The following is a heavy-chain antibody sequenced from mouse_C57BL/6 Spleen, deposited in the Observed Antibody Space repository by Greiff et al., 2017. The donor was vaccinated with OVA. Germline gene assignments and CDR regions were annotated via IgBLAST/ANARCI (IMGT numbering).Heavy chain of an antibody. J-gene: IGHJ2*01. CDR3: AREVMVPYYFDY. CDR2: IYPGDGDT. Sequence: VQLQQSGPELVKPGASVQFSCTASGFAFSSSCMYWLKQRPGTGLAWIGRIYPGDGDTNYNGKFKGKATLTADKSSSTAYMQLSSLTSEDSAVYICAREVMVPYYFDYWGQGTTLTGSS. D-gene: IGHD2-2*01. CDR1: GFAFSSSC. V-gene: IGHV1-82*01.